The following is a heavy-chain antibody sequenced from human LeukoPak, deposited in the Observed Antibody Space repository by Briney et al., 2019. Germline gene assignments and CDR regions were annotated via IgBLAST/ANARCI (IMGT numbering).Heavy chain of an antibody. V-gene: IGHV4-31*03. Sequence: SQTLSLTCTVSGGSISSGGYYWSWIRQHPGKGLEWIGYIYYSGSTYYNPSLKSRVTISVDTSKNQFPLKLSSVTAADTAVYYCARLGYCSGGSCYYYYYGMDVWGQGTTVTVSS. D-gene: IGHD2-15*01. CDR3: ARLGYCSGGSCYYYYYGMDV. CDR2: IYYSGST. CDR1: GGSISSGGYY. J-gene: IGHJ6*02.